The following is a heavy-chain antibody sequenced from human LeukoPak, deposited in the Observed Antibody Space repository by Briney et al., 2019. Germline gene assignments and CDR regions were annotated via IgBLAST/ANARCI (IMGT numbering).Heavy chain of an antibody. CDR2: INHSGST. Sequence: SETLSLTCGVNGGSFSGYYWNWIRQTPGKGLEWIGEINHSGSTNYNPSLKRRVTISVDTSQKQFSLRLTSVTAADTALYYCARSPHILTGENFDYWGQGTLVTVSS. CDR3: ARSPHILTGENFDY. D-gene: IGHD3-9*01. J-gene: IGHJ4*02. V-gene: IGHV4-34*01. CDR1: GGSFSGYY.